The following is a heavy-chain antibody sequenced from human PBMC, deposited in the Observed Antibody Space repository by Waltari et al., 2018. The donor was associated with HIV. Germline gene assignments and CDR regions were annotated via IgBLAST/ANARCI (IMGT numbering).Heavy chain of an antibody. J-gene: IGHJ4*02. CDR3: ARDDLGSGWFFDY. V-gene: IGHV4-61*02. D-gene: IGHD6-19*01. CDR2: IYTSGST. CDR1: GGSISSASYS. Sequence: QVQLQESGPGLLKPSQTLSLTCTVSGGSISSASYSWTGIRQSAGKGLEWIGRIYTSGSTSYNPSLKSRVSISRDTSRNQCSLKLTSVTAADTAVYYCARDDLGSGWFFDYWGPGTLVTVSS.